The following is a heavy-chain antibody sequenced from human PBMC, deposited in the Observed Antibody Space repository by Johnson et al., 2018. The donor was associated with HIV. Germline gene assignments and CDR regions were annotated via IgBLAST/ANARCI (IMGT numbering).Heavy chain of an antibody. V-gene: IGHV3-66*01. CDR2: INSGGGT. J-gene: IGHJ3*02. CDR3: ARVASPAELLPWAFDI. D-gene: IGHD1-7*01. Sequence: VQLVESGGGLIQPGGSLRLSCAASGFTVSSNYMTWVRQGPVKGLEWVSVINSGGGTYYADSVTGRFTISRDNSKNTLYLQMNSLRAEDTAVYFCARVASPAELLPWAFDIWGQGTMVTVSS. CDR1: GFTVSSNY.